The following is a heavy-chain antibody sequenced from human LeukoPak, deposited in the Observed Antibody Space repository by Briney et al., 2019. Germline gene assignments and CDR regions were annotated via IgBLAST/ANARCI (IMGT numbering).Heavy chain of an antibody. CDR3: ARVYYDSSGYYQLDY. Sequence: GGSLRLSCAASGFTFSNAWMSWVRQAPGKGLEWVSSISSSSSYIYYADSVKGRFTISRDNAKNSLYLQMNSLRAEDTAVYYCARVYYDSSGYYQLDYWGQGTLVTVSS. V-gene: IGHV3-21*01. CDR2: ISSSSSYI. D-gene: IGHD3-22*01. CDR1: GFTFSNAW. J-gene: IGHJ4*02.